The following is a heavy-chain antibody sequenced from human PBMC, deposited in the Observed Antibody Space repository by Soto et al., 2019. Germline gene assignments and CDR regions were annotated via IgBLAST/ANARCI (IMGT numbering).Heavy chain of an antibody. D-gene: IGHD6-19*01. CDR1: GGSISSSSYY. Sequence: SETLSLTCTVSGGSISSSSYYWGWIRQPPGKGLEWIGSIYYSGSTYYNPSLKSRVTISVDTSKNQFSLKLSSVTAADTAVYYCARLSYSSGWYIDYWGQGTLVTVS. CDR2: IYYSGST. J-gene: IGHJ4*02. V-gene: IGHV4-39*01. CDR3: ARLSYSSGWYIDY.